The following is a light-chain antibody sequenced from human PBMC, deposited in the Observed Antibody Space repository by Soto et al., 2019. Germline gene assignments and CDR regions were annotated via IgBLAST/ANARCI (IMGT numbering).Light chain of an antibody. CDR2: EVS. J-gene: IGLJ1*01. V-gene: IGLV2-8*01. Sequence: QSVLTQPPSASGSPGQSVTISCTETSSDVGAYNYVSWYQQLPGKAPKLIIYEVSKRPSGVPDRSSGSKSGNTASLTVSGLQAEDEADYYCTSYAGTYSFFYVFGTGTKVTVL. CDR1: SSDVGAYNY. CDR3: TSYAGTYSFFYV.